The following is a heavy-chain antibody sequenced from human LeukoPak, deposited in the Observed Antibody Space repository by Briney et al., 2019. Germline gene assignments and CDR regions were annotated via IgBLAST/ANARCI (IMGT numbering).Heavy chain of an antibody. CDR2: IYASGNT. CDR1: GGSISSYY. D-gene: IGHD3-22*01. CDR3: ARDYYDSSGYSLFAL. V-gene: IGHV4-4*07. J-gene: IGHJ5*02. Sequence: SETLSLTCTVSGGSISSYYWSWLRQPAGKGLEWIGRIYASGNTDYNPSLTSRVTMSIDTSKSQFSLRLTSVTAADTAVYYCARDYYDSSGYSLFALWGHGTLVTVSS.